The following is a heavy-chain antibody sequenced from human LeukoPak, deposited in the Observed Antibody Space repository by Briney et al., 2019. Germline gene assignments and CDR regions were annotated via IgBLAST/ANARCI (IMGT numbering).Heavy chain of an antibody. CDR2: IFDSGST. CDR1: GGSINSYY. CDR3: ARAPVTMFVDV. V-gene: IGHV4-59*01. D-gene: IGHD3-10*02. Sequence: SETLSLTGTVSGGSINSYYWSWIRQPPGKGLEWVGYIFDSGSTNYNPSLKSRVTTSVDTSKTQFSLKLRSVTAADTAVYYCARAPVTMFVDVWGQGTTVTVSS. J-gene: IGHJ6*02.